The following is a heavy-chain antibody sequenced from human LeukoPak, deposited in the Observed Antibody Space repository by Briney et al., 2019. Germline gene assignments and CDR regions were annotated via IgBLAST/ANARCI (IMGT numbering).Heavy chain of an antibody. CDR3: ARDGWEYCSGGSCYPSGNWFDP. J-gene: IGHJ5*02. Sequence: PSETLSLTCTVSGGSISSGGYYWSWIRQHPGKGLEWIGYIYYSGSTYYNPSLKSRVTISVDKSKNQFSLKLSSVTAADTAVYYCARDGWEYCSGGSCYPSGNWFDPWGQGTLVTVSS. V-gene: IGHV4-31*03. CDR1: GGSISSGGYY. CDR2: IYYSGST. D-gene: IGHD2-15*01.